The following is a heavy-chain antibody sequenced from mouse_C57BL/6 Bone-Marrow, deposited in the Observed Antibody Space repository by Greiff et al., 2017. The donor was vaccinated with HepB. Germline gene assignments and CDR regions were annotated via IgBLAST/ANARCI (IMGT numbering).Heavy chain of an antibody. CDR2: IYPRDGST. Sequence: VQLQQSDAELVKPGASVKISCKVSGYTFTDHTIPWMKQRPEQGLEWIGYIYPRDGSTKYNEKFKGKATLTADNSSSTAYMQLNSLTSEDSAVYFCARGEYYGSSLWFAYWGQGTLVTVSA. D-gene: IGHD1-1*01. J-gene: IGHJ3*01. CDR1: GYTFTDHT. CDR3: ARGEYYGSSLWFAY. V-gene: IGHV1-78*01.